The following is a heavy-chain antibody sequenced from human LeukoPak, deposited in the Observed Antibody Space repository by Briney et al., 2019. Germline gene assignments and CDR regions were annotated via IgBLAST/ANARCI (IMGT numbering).Heavy chain of an antibody. CDR3: ARHSDYGNY. V-gene: IGHV1-69*06. CDR1: GGTLRNHA. CDR2: IIPIFGTA. D-gene: IGHD4-17*01. J-gene: IGHJ4*02. Sequence: VKGSLKAFGGTLRNHAISRGRQGPGKRLEWMGGIIPIFGTANYAQKFQGRVTITADKSTSTAYMELSSLRSEDTAVYYCARHSDYGNYWGQGTLVTVSS.